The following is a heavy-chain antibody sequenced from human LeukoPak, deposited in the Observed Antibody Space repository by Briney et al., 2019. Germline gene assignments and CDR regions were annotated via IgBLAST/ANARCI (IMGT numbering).Heavy chain of an antibody. CDR2: ITASDGA. J-gene: IGHJ4*02. D-gene: IGHD2-21*01. V-gene: IGHV3-23*01. CDR1: GFTSSNSH. Sequence: GGSLRLSCAASGFTSSNSHMSWVRQAPGKGLEWVSSITASDGAYYADPVKGRFTISRDSAMNTQYLQMNSLRADDTAIYYCAKDLGACGRYCISYWGQGTLVTVSS. CDR3: AKDLGACGRYCISY.